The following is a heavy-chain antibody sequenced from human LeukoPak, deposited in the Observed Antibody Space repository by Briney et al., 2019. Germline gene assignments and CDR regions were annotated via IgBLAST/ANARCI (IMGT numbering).Heavy chain of an antibody. CDR2: ISDSGGST. CDR1: GFTFSSYT. V-gene: IGHV3-23*01. CDR3: AKGTTWELPRFDY. Sequence: GGSLRLSCAASGFTFSSYTMTWVRQAPGKGLEWGSTISDSGGSTYYADSVKGRFTISRDNSKNTLYLQMNSLRAEDTAVYYCAKGTTWELPRFDYWGQGTLVTVSS. D-gene: IGHD1-26*01. J-gene: IGHJ4*02.